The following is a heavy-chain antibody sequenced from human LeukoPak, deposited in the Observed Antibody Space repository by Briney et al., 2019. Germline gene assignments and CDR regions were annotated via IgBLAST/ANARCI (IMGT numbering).Heavy chain of an antibody. Sequence: ASVKVPCKVSGYTLTELSMHWVRQAPGKGLEWMGGFDPEDGETIYAQKFQGRVTMTEDTSTDTAYMELSSLRSEDTAVYYCATSKDYYDSNRFDPWGQGTLVTVSS. D-gene: IGHD3-22*01. CDR1: GYTLTELS. V-gene: IGHV1-24*01. CDR2: FDPEDGET. J-gene: IGHJ5*02. CDR3: ATSKDYYDSNRFDP.